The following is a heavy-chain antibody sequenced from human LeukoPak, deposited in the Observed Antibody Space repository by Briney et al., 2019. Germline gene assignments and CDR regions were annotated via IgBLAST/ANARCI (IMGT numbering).Heavy chain of an antibody. Sequence: GGSLRLSCAASGFTFSSYSMNWVRQAPGKGLEWVSSISSSSSYIYYADSVKGRFTISRDNAKNSLYLQMSSLRAEDTAVYYCARDPDSGYDWHYYGMDVWGQGTTVTVSS. J-gene: IGHJ6*02. CDR1: GFTFSSYS. D-gene: IGHD5-12*01. CDR3: ARDPDSGYDWHYYGMDV. CDR2: ISSSSSYI. V-gene: IGHV3-21*01.